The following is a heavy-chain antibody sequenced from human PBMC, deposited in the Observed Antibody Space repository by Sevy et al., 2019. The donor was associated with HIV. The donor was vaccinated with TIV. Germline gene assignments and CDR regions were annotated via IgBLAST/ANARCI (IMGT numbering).Heavy chain of an antibody. CDR3: ARRSPRIEHSSAAFFGS. CDR1: GFTFSSFA. CDR2: INGRGGST. V-gene: IGHV3-23*01. Sequence: GESLKISCAASGFASGFTFSSFAMSWVRQLPGKGLEWVSTINGRGGSTYYEGSVKGRFTLSRDNSNNMLFMQMNSLTPEDTALYYCARRSPRIEHSSAAFFGSWGQGTLVTVSS. J-gene: IGHJ4*02. D-gene: IGHD2-15*01.